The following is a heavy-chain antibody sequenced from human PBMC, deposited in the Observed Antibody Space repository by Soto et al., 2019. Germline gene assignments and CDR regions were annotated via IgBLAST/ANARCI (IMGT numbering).Heavy chain of an antibody. CDR2: IIPIFGTA. D-gene: IGHD2-15*01. J-gene: IGHJ5*02. CDR3: ARDGYCSGGSCTNWFDP. CDR1: GGTFSSYA. Sequence: QVQLVQSGAEVKKPGSSVKVSCKASGGTFSSYAISWVRQAPGQGLEWMGGIIPIFGTANYAQKFQGRVTITADESTSTAYMELSSLRSEDTDVYYCARDGYCSGGSCTNWFDPWGQGTLVTVSS. V-gene: IGHV1-69*01.